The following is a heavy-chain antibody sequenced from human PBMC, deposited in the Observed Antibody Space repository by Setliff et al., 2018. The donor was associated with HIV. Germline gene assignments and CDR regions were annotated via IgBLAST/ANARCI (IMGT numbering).Heavy chain of an antibody. CDR2: ISWDGGVT. V-gene: IGHV3-43*01. Sequence: PGGSLRLSCAVSGFTFDDYAMHWVRQAPGKGLEWVSLISWDGGVTYYADSVKGRFTISRDNSKNSLYLQMDSLRTEDTALYYCSKDLSVAQFFYQYYGMDVWGQGTTVTVSS. D-gene: IGHD5-12*01. CDR3: SKDLSVAQFFYQYYGMDV. CDR1: GFTFDDYA. J-gene: IGHJ6*02.